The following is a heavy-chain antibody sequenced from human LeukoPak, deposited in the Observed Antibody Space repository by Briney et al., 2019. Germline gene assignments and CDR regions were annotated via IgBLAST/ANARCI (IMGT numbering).Heavy chain of an antibody. CDR1: GFTFSSYA. CDR3: AKKRDAFDI. Sequence: GGSLRLSCVASGFTFSSYAMGWVRQAPGKRPEWVSSLTDSGGTTYYEDSVKGRFTISRDNSKNTLYLHMNSLRAEGTAMYYCAKKRDAFDIWGQGTVVAVSS. J-gene: IGHJ3*02. D-gene: IGHD5-24*01. V-gene: IGHV3-23*01. CDR2: LTDSGGTT.